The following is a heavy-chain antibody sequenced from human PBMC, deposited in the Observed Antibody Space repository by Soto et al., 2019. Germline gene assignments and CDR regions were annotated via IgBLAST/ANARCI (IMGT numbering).Heavy chain of an antibody. V-gene: IGHV1-18*01. J-gene: IGHJ4*02. Sequence: ALVKVSCKASGGTFSSYAISWVRQAPGQGLEWMGWISAYNGNTNYAQKLQGRVTMTTDTSTSTAYMELRSLRSDDTAVYYCARADSGYDPLDYWGQGTLVTVSS. D-gene: IGHD5-12*01. CDR3: ARADSGYDPLDY. CDR2: ISAYNGNT. CDR1: GGTFSSYA.